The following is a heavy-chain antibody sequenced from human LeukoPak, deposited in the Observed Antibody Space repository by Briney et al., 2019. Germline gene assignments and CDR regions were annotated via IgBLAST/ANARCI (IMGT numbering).Heavy chain of an antibody. CDR1: GGSISSSSYY. Sequence: SETLSLTCTVSGGSISSSSYYWGWIRQPPGKGLEWIGSIYYSGSTYYNPSLKSRVTISADTSKNQFSLKLSSVTAADTAVYYCARGEQWLAPEYFQHWGQGTLVTVSS. CDR3: ARGEQWLAPEYFQH. J-gene: IGHJ1*01. V-gene: IGHV4-39*07. D-gene: IGHD6-19*01. CDR2: IYYSGST.